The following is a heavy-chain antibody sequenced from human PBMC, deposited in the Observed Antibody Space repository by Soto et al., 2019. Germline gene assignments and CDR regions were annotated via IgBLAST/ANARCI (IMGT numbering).Heavy chain of an antibody. Sequence: EVQLVESGGGLVQPGGSLRLSCAASGFTFSDHYMDWVRQAPGKGLEWVGRTRNKANSYTTEYAASVKGSFTISRDDSKNSLYLQMNSLKTEDTAVYYCARVSGPVDYYYYMDVWGKGTTVTVSS. CDR1: GFTFSDHY. V-gene: IGHV3-72*01. J-gene: IGHJ6*03. CDR2: TRNKANSYTT. D-gene: IGHD2-2*01. CDR3: ARVSGPVDYYYYMDV.